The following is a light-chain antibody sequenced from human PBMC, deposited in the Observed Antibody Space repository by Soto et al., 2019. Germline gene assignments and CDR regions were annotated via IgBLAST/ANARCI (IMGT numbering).Light chain of an antibody. CDR2: AAS. J-gene: IGKJ1*01. CDR1: QGISHY. V-gene: IGKV1-27*01. CDR3: QKYNSVPWT. Sequence: DIQMTQSPSSLSASVGDRVTITCRASQGISHYVAWYQQKPGKVPKLLIYAASTLQTGVPPRFSGSGSGTDFTLTIPSLQPEDVAAYYCQKYNSVPWTFGQGTKVEIK.